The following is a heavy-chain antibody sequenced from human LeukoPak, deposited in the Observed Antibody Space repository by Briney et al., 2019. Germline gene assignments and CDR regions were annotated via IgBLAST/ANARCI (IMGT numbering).Heavy chain of an antibody. J-gene: IGHJ4*02. CDR1: GDSVSSNSAA. Sequence: SQTLSLTCAISGDSVSSNSAAWNWIRQSPSRGLEWLGRTYYRSKWYNDYAVSVKSRITINPDTSKNQFSLKLSSVTAADTAVYYCARGREQLALEDYFDYWGQGTLVTVSS. CDR2: TYYRSKWYN. D-gene: IGHD6-13*01. V-gene: IGHV6-1*01. CDR3: ARGREQLALEDYFDY.